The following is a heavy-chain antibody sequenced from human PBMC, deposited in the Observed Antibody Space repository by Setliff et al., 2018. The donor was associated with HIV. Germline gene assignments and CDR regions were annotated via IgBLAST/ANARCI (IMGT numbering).Heavy chain of an antibody. J-gene: IGHJ6*03. CDR2: INHSGST. CDR3: NIYYYYYMDV. Sequence: SETLSLTCAVYGGSFSGYYWSWIRQPPGKGLAWIGEINHSGSTNYNPSLKSRVTISVDTSKNQFSLKLSSVTAADTAVYYCNIYYYYYMDVWGKGTTVTVS. V-gene: IGHV4-34*01. CDR1: GGSFSGYY.